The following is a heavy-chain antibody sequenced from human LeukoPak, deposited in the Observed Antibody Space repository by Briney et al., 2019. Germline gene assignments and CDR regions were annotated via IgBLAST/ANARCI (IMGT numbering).Heavy chain of an antibody. CDR2: ISYDGSNK. J-gene: IGHJ3*02. D-gene: IGHD5-12*01. CDR1: GFTFSSYG. V-gene: IGHV3-30*18. CDR3: AKVLRWTSGLREHDAFDI. Sequence: PGRSLRLSCAASGFTFSSYGMHWVRQAPGKGLEWVAVISYDGSNKYYADSVKGRFTISRDNSKNTLYLQMNSLRAEDTAVYYCAKVLRWTSGLREHDAFDIWGQGTMVTVSS.